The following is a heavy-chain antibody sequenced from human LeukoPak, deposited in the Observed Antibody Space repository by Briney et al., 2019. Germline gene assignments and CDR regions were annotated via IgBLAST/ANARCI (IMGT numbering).Heavy chain of an antibody. V-gene: IGHV3-30*04. Sequence: GGSLRLSCAASGFTFSSYAMHWVRQAPGKGLEWVAVISYDGSNKYYADSVKGRFTISRDNSKNTLYLQMNSLRAEDTAVYYCARGVLIRLRLGDNWFDPWGQGTLVTVSS. D-gene: IGHD5-18*01. CDR3: ARGVLIRLRLGDNWFDP. CDR1: GFTFSSYA. CDR2: ISYDGSNK. J-gene: IGHJ5*02.